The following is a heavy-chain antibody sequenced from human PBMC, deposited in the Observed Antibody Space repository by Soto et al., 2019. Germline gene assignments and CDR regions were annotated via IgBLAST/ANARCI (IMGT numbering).Heavy chain of an antibody. CDR3: ATFYYYYDSSGYSHNWFDP. CDR2: FDPEDGET. CDR1: GYTLTELS. J-gene: IGHJ5*02. V-gene: IGHV1-24*01. D-gene: IGHD3-22*01. Sequence: ASVKVSCKVSGYTLTELSMHWVRQAPGKGLEWMGGFDPEDGETIYAQKFQGRVTMTEDTSTDTAYMELSSLRSEDTAVYYCATFYYYYDSSGYSHNWFDPWGQGTLVTVSS.